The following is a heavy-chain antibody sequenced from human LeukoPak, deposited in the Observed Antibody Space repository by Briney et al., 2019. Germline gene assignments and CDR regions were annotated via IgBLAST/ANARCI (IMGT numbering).Heavy chain of an antibody. D-gene: IGHD2-2*01. Sequence: GGSLRLSCAASGFTFDDYAMHWVRQAPGKGLEWVSGISWNSGSIGYADSVKGRFTISRDNAKNSLYLQMNSLRAEDTALYYCAKDICRYQLPGNNWFDPWGQGTLVTVSS. CDR3: AKDICRYQLPGNNWFDP. J-gene: IGHJ5*02. CDR2: ISWNSGSI. CDR1: GFTFDDYA. V-gene: IGHV3-9*01.